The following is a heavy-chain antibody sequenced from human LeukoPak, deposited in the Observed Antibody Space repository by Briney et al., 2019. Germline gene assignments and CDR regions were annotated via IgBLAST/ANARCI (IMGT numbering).Heavy chain of an antibody. CDR2: ISTSRSTI. Sequence: PGGSLRLSCAASGFTFSSYSMNWVRQAPGKGLEWVSYISTSRSTIYYADSVKGRFTISRDNAKNSLYLQMNSLRAEDTAVYYCARGSGDFHFDYWGQGTLVTVSS. J-gene: IGHJ4*02. V-gene: IGHV3-48*01. CDR3: ARGSGDFHFDY. CDR1: GFTFSSYS. D-gene: IGHD4-17*01.